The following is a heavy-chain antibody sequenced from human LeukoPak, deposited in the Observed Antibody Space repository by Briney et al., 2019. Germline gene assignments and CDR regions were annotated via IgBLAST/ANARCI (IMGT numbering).Heavy chain of an antibody. Sequence: SETLSLTCTVSGGSICSSSYYWGWIRQPPGKGLEWIGSIYYSGSTYYNPSLKSRVTISVDTSKNQFSLKLSSVTAADMAVYYCARAGGTWDTASDRFDPWGQGTLVTVSS. CDR2: IYYSGST. D-gene: IGHD5-18*01. J-gene: IGHJ5*02. V-gene: IGHV4-39*07. CDR1: GGSICSSSYY. CDR3: ARAGGTWDTASDRFDP.